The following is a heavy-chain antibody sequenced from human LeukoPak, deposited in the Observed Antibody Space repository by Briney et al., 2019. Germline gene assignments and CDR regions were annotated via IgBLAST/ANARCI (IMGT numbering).Heavy chain of an antibody. J-gene: IGHJ4*02. Sequence: SETLSLTCAVYGESVRGHYWSWIRQPPGKGLEWIGDINLGGSINYNPSLKSRITISVDTSKNHFSMKLTSVTAADTAMYYCATLRGTAWYFDYWGQGDLVSVSS. CDR2: INLGGSI. CDR3: ATLRGTAWYFDY. D-gene: IGHD2-21*02. V-gene: IGHV4-34*01. CDR1: GESVRGHY.